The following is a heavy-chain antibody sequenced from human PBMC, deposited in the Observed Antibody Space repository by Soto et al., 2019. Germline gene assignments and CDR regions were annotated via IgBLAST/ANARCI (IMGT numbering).Heavy chain of an antibody. J-gene: IGHJ4*02. Sequence: PSETMSLTCAVSGVSVTSEQWSWVRQPPGKGLEWIGYFYNGESTNYNPSLKSRVTMSLDTSKNQFSLKLTSVTTADTALYYCARGPDSRKVGYWGQGTQVTVSS. D-gene: IGHD6-13*01. CDR2: FYNGEST. CDR3: ARGPDSRKVGY. V-gene: IGHV4-59*02. CDR1: GVSVTSEQ.